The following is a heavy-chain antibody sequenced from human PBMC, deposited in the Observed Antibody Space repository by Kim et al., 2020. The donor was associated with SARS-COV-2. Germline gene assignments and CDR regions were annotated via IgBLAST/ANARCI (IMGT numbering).Heavy chain of an antibody. Sequence: SVKVSCKASGGTFSSYAISWVRQAPGQGLEWMGGIIPIFGTANYAQKFQGRVTITADESTSTAYMELSSLRSEDTAVYYCARENLAYCGGDCYSIYDPTPWYFDLWGRGTLVTVSS. D-gene: IGHD2-21*02. CDR3: ARENLAYCGGDCYSIYDPTPWYFDL. J-gene: IGHJ2*01. CDR2: IIPIFGTA. V-gene: IGHV1-69*13. CDR1: GGTFSSYA.